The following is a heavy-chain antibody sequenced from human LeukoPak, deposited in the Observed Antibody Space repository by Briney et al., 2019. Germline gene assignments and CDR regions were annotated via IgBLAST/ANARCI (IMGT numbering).Heavy chain of an antibody. D-gene: IGHD1-1*01. J-gene: IGHJ4*02. CDR2: ISGGGET. V-gene: IGHV3-23*01. CDR1: GFSFSNYA. Sequence: GGSLRLSCAASGFSFSNYAMSWVRQAPARGPEWVSSISGGGETFYADSVKGRFTLSRDDSRNTVYLQLNNLRVEDTAIYYCSKANWVSNADAVWWGQGTQVTVSS. CDR3: SKANWVSNADAVW.